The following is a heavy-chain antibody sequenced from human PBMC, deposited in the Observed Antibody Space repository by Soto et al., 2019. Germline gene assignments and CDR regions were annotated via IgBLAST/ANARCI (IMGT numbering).Heavy chain of an antibody. D-gene: IGHD3-10*01. CDR3: ARHGFGSLHGLVDV. CDR2: IQYSGYS. V-gene: IGHV4-59*08. J-gene: IGHJ6*02. CDR1: GGSITNYY. Sequence: QVQLQESGPGLVKPSETLSLTCTVSGGSITNYYCSWFRQPPGKGLEWIGYIQYSGYSAYNLSLKRRVPMSMDTSKTQFSLMLASVTATDTAVYYWARHGFGSLHGLVDVWGQGTTAIVSS.